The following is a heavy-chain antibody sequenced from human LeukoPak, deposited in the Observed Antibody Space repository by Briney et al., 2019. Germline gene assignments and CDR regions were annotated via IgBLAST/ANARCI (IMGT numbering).Heavy chain of an antibody. CDR3: AGHRGSGSLSRPFDP. J-gene: IGHJ5*02. Sequence: SETLSLTCSVSGASVTGGGFYWGWLRQPPGKGPDWIATVYYTGSTYYNPSLKSLVTISIDTSKNQFSLRLTSVTATDTAIYHCAGHRGSGSLSRPFDPWGQGTLVTVSS. CDR2: VYYTGST. V-gene: IGHV4-39*01. D-gene: IGHD3-10*01. CDR1: GASVTGGGFY.